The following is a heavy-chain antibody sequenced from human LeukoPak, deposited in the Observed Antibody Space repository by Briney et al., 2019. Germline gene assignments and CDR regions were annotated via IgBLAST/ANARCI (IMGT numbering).Heavy chain of an antibody. J-gene: IGHJ6*03. CDR2: INHSGST. CDR3: ARVPDYYDSSGVQSRTGYYYMDV. CDR1: GGSFSGYY. Sequence: NSSETLSLTCAVYGGSFSGYYWGWIRQPPGKGLEWIGEINHSGSTNYNPSLKSRVTISVDTSKNQFSLKLSSVTAADTAVYYCARVPDYYDSSGVQSRTGYYYMDVWGKGTTVTVSS. D-gene: IGHD3-22*01. V-gene: IGHV4-34*01.